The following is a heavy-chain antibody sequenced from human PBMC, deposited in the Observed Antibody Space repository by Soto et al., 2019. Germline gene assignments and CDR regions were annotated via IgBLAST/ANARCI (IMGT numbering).Heavy chain of an antibody. Sequence: ASVKVSCKASGYTFTSYAMHWVRQAPGQRLEWMGWINAGNGNTKYSQKFQGRVTITRDTSASTAYMELSSLRSEDTAVYYCASGSRGDYGYYYYYYMDVWGKGTTVTVSS. CDR3: ASGSRGDYGYYYYYYMDV. J-gene: IGHJ6*03. CDR2: INAGNGNT. D-gene: IGHD4-17*01. V-gene: IGHV1-3*01. CDR1: GYTFTSYA.